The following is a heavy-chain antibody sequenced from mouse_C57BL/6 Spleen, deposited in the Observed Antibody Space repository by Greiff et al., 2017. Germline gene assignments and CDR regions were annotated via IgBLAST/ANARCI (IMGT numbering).Heavy chain of an antibody. Sequence: VQLQQSGPELVKPGASVKISCKASGYKFTDYYMNWVKQSHGKSREWIGDINPNNGGTSYNQKFKGKATLTVDKSSSTAYMEFRSLTSEDSAVYYCARSPYYYGSSPWFAHWGQGTLVTVSA. V-gene: IGHV1-26*01. D-gene: IGHD1-1*01. CDR1: GYKFTDYY. CDR3: ARSPYYYGSSPWFAH. CDR2: INPNNGGT. J-gene: IGHJ3*01.